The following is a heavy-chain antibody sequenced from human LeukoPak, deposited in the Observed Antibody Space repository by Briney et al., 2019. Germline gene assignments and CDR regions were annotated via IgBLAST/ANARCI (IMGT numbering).Heavy chain of an antibody. J-gene: IGHJ4*02. CDR3: ARVYDFWSGYFSY. CDR2: ISSNGGST. D-gene: IGHD3-3*01. CDR1: GFTFSSYA. Sequence: GGSLRLSCSASGFTFSSYAMHWVRQAPGKGLEYVSAISSNGGSTYYADSVKGRFTISRDNSRNTLYLQMSSLRAEDTAVYYCARVYDFWSGYFSYWGQGTLVTVSS. V-gene: IGHV3-64D*06.